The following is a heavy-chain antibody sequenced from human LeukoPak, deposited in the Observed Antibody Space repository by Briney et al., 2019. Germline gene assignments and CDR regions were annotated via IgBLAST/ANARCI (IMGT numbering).Heavy chain of an antibody. V-gene: IGHV4-61*02. J-gene: IGHJ6*02. CDR2: IYSNGTT. Sequence: SQTLSLTCTVSLGSLISGSYYWSWIRQPAEKGLEWIGRIYSNGTTNHNPSLKSRATISVDTSKNHFSLKLSSVTAADTAVYYCARGRGRDVSFYYGMDVWGQGTTVTVSS. D-gene: IGHD3-10*01. CDR1: LGSLISGSYY. CDR3: ARGRGRDVSFYYGMDV.